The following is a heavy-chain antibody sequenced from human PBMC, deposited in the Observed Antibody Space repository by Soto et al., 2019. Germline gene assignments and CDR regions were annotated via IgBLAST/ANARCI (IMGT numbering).Heavy chain of an antibody. CDR2: ISYTGST. CDR1: GGSISNYH. CDR3: ARVAAAAYWGGYDDY. V-gene: IGHV4-59*01. Sequence: QEQLQESGPRLVKPSETLSLTCSVSGGSISNYHWSWIRQPPGKGLEWIGYISYTGSTNYSPSLKSRVTMLLATPKKQFSLNLSSVTAADTAVYDGARVAAAAYWGGYDDYWGQGTLVTVSS. D-gene: IGHD3-3*01. J-gene: IGHJ4*02.